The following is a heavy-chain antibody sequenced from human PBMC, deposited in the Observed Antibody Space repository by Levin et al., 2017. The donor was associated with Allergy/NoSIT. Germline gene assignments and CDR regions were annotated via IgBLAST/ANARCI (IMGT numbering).Heavy chain of an antibody. V-gene: IGHV1-69*04. D-gene: IGHD3-10*01. CDR1: GGTFSTYA. J-gene: IGHJ5*02. CDR3: ARGYYGSGGLNWFDP. CDR2: IIPMLGVP. Sequence: GASVKVSCKASGGTFSTYAINWVRQAPGQGLEWMGRIIPMLGVPNYAQKFQGRVTITADKSTNTAYMDLSSLRSDDTAVYYCARGYYGSGGLNWFDPWGQGTLVTVSS.